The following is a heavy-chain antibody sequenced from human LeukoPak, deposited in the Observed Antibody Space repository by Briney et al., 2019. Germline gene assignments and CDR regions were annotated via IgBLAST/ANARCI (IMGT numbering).Heavy chain of an antibody. CDR1: GGSFSGYY. Sequence: SETLSLTCAVYGGSFSGYYWSWIRQPPGKGLEWIGYIYYSGSTNYNPSLKSRVTISVDTSKNQFSLKLSSVTAADTAVYYCARGVTMVRGVIRYYYYYYMDVWGKGTTVTISS. D-gene: IGHD3-10*01. V-gene: IGHV4-59*01. CDR2: IYYSGST. J-gene: IGHJ6*03. CDR3: ARGVTMVRGVIRYYYYYYMDV.